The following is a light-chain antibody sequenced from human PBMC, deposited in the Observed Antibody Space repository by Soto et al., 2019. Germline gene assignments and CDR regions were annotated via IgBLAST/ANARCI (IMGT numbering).Light chain of an antibody. J-gene: IGKJ4*01. CDR1: QGISSA. CDR3: QQFNSYHT. V-gene: IGKV1-13*02. Sequence: AIQLTQSPSSLSASVGDRVTITCRASQGISSALAWYQQKPGKAPKLLIYDASSLESGVPSRFSGSGSGTDFTLNISSLQPEDFATYYCQQFNSYHTFGGGTKVEIK. CDR2: DAS.